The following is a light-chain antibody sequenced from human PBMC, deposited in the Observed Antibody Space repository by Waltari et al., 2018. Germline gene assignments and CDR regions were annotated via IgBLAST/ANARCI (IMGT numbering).Light chain of an antibody. Sequence: EIVLTQSPATLSLSPGERATLYCRASQSIDNFVAWYQQKPGQAPRHLIYDSANRATDIPARFSGSGSGTDFTLTISSLEPEDFAVYYCQQRSGWPPTFGGGTKVDI. CDR2: DSA. CDR1: QSIDNF. CDR3: QQRSGWPPT. V-gene: IGKV3-11*01. J-gene: IGKJ4*01.